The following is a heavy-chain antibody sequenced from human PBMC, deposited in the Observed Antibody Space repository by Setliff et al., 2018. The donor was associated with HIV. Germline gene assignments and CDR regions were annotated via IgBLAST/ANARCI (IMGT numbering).Heavy chain of an antibody. J-gene: IGHJ4*02. V-gene: IGHV4-59*11. CDR2: IYSTGST. CDR1: GASITSHY. Sequence: SETLSLTCTVSGASITSHYWSWIRQSPGRELEWIGYIYSTGSTNYNPSLQSRVSISMDASKNKSSLKVTSVTSADTAVYYCAKGAGSYGDYTFDYWGQGNLVTVSS. CDR3: AKGAGSYGDYTFDY. D-gene: IGHD4-17*01.